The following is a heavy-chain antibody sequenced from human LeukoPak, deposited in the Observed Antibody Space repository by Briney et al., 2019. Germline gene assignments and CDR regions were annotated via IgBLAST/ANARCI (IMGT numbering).Heavy chain of an antibody. Sequence: HPGGSLRLSCAASGFTFNTYAMHWVRQAPGKGLEWVAAISYDGINKYYADSVEGRFTVSRDNSKNTLYLQMNSLRAEDTAVYYCAKWKVGSFHMDVWGQGTTVTVSS. J-gene: IGHJ6*02. D-gene: IGHD3-10*01. CDR2: ISYDGINK. V-gene: IGHV3-30*07. CDR3: AKWKVGSFHMDV. CDR1: GFTFNTYA.